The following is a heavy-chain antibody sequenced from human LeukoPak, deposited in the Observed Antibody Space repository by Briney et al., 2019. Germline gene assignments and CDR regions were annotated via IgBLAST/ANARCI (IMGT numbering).Heavy chain of an antibody. Sequence: ASVKVSCKASGYTFTGYYMHWVRQAPGQGLEWMGGIIPIFGTANYAQKFQGRVTITADHSTSTAYMELSSLRSEDTAVYYCARGRTYGDYVLDYWGQGTLVIVSS. CDR3: ARGRTYGDYVLDY. CDR2: IIPIFGTA. V-gene: IGHV1-69*13. CDR1: GYTFTGYY. J-gene: IGHJ4*02. D-gene: IGHD4-17*01.